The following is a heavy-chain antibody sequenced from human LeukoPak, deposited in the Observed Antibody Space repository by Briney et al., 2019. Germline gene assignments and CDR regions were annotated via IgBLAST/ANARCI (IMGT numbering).Heavy chain of an antibody. CDR2: VNPNNSGT. Sequence: ASVKVSCKTSGFTFTGYYMHWLRQAPGQGLEWMGWVNPNNSGTIYAQNFRGRVTMTRDTSIRTAYMELSRLRSDDTAVFYCARGTASHEFSYWGQGTLVSVSS. D-gene: IGHD1-1*01. CDR3: ARGTASHEFSY. CDR1: GFTFTGYY. V-gene: IGHV1-2*02. J-gene: IGHJ4*02.